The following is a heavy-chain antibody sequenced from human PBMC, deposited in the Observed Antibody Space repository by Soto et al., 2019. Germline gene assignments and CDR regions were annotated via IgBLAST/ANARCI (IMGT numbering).Heavy chain of an antibody. D-gene: IGHD1-26*01. CDR1: GRSISSSSYY. CDR3: ARHGGSGPGHVQH. V-gene: IGHV4-39*01. CDR2: IYYSGST. Sequence: SESLSLTGTVSGRSISSSSYYWGWIRQPPGKGLEWIGSIYYSGSTYYNPSLKSRVTISVDTSKNQFSLKLSSVTAADTAVYYCARHGGSGPGHVQHSVPASLVT. J-gene: IGHJ1*01.